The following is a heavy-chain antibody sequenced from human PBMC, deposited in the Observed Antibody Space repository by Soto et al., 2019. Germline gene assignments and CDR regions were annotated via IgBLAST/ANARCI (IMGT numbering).Heavy chain of an antibody. V-gene: IGHV4-61*03. J-gene: IGHJ5*02. D-gene: IGHD5-18*01. CDR3: ARGAGFSYASTWFDI. CDR1: GASISGGTYY. Sequence: PSETLSLTCTVSGASISGGTYYWTWIRQAPGKGLEWVGHIYYTGSTNYNPALNDRVTISVDTSKNHFSLQRTSVAAADTAVYYCARGAGFSYASTWFDIWGQGTLVTVSS. CDR2: IYYTGST.